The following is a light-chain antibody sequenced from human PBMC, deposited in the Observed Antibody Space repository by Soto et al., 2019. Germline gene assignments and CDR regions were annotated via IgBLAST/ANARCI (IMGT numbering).Light chain of an antibody. CDR1: ENVRGY. CDR2: GAS. Sequence: EIMMTQSPATLSVSAGEGATLSCRASENVRGYLAWYQQKPGQAPRLLIHGASTRATGIPARFSGSGSGTEFSLPISSLQSEDFAIYYCQQYNHWPGTFGQGTKVEIK. CDR3: QQYNHWPGT. J-gene: IGKJ1*01. V-gene: IGKV3-15*01.